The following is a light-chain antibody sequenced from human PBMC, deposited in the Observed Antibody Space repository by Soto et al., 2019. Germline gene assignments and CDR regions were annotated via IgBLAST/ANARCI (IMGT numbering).Light chain of an antibody. J-gene: IGKJ1*01. CDR1: QDITNY. V-gene: IGKV1-27*01. Sequence: DIQMTQAPSSLSASVGDRVTITCRASQDITNYLAWYQQKPGKVPKLLIYAASTLQSGVPSRFSGSGSGTDFTLTISSLQPEDVAAYYCQKYNSAPPTFGQGTKVDIK. CDR3: QKYNSAPPT. CDR2: AAS.